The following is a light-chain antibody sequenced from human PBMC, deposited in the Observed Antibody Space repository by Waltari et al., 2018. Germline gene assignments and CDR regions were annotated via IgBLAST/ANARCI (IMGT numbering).Light chain of an antibody. J-gene: IGKJ4*01. V-gene: IGKV1-5*03. CDR1: HSISKG. CDR3: QQYNSYSLLT. CDR2: KAS. Sequence: CRASHSISKGLAWYQQKPGKAPKLLIYKASTLESGVPSRFSGSGSGTEFTLTISSLQPDDFATYYCQQYNSYSLLTFGGGTKVEIK.